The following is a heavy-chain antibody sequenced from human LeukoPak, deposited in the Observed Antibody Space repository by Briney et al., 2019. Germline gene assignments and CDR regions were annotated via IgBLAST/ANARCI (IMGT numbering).Heavy chain of an antibody. CDR3: ARELRERVTAMEYYFDY. CDR2: INPSGGST. Sequence: RGASVKVSCTASGYTFTSYYMHWVRQAPGQGLEWMGIINPSGGSTSYAQKFQGRVTMTRDTSTSTVYMELSSLRSEDTAVYYCARELRERVTAMEYYFDYWGQGTLVTVSS. D-gene: IGHD2-21*02. CDR1: GYTFTSYY. V-gene: IGHV1-46*01. J-gene: IGHJ4*02.